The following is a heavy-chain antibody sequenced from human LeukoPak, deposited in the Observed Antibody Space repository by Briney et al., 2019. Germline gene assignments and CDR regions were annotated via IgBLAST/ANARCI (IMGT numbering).Heavy chain of an antibody. D-gene: IGHD2-2*01. CDR3: ATDFGTKAAARFFFDY. CDR2: IRYDGSNE. V-gene: IGHV3-30*02. Sequence: GGSLRLSCAASGFTFSSYAMHWVRQAPGKGLEWVAFIRYDGSNEYYADSVKGRLTISKDNSKTTLYLQMNSLRAEDTAVYYCATDFGTKAAARFFFDYWGQGTLVTVSS. J-gene: IGHJ4*02. CDR1: GFTFSSYA.